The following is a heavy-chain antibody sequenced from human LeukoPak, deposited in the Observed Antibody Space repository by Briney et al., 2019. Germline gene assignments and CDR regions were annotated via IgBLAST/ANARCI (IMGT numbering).Heavy chain of an antibody. J-gene: IGHJ4*02. V-gene: IGHV3-30-3*01. CDR2: ISYDGSNK. Sequence: GGSLRLSCAASGFTFSSYAMHWVRQAPGKGLEWVAVISYDGSNKYYADSVKGRFTISRDNSKNTLYLQMNSLRAEDTAVYYCARDKEESGSYSLHGGNLDYWGQGTLVTVSS. D-gene: IGHD1-26*01. CDR3: ARDKEESGSYSLHGGNLDY. CDR1: GFTFSSYA.